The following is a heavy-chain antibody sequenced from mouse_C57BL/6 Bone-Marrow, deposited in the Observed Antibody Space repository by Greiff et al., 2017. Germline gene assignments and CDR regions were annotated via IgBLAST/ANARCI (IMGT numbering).Heavy chain of an antibody. CDR3: ARGFTTVVATGFDY. V-gene: IGHV1-53*01. Sequence: QVQLKQPGTELVKPGASVKLSCKASGYTFTSYWMHWVKQRPGQGLEWIGNINPSNGGTNYNEKFKSKATLTVDKSSSTAYMQLISLTSEDSAVYYCARGFTTVVATGFDYWGQGTTLTVSS. J-gene: IGHJ2*01. CDR1: GYTFTSYW. D-gene: IGHD1-1*01. CDR2: INPSNGGT.